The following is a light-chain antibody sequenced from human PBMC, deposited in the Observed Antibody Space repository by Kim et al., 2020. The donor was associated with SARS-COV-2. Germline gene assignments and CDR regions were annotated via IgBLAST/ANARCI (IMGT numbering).Light chain of an antibody. CDR1: SLRSYD. V-gene: IGLV3-19*01. Sequence: SSELTQDPAVSVALGQTVRITCQGDSLRSYDASWYQQKPGQAPVLVIYGKNNRPSGIPDRFSGSSSGNTASLTITGAQAEDEADYYCNSRDSSGNHLWVFGGGTKVTVL. CDR2: GKN. CDR3: NSRDSSGNHLWV. J-gene: IGLJ3*02.